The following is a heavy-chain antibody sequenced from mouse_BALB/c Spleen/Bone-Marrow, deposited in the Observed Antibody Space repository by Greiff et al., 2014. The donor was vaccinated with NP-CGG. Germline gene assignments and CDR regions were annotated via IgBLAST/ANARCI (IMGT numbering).Heavy chain of an antibody. CDR1: GFSLTSYG. V-gene: IGHV2-9*02. Sequence: VKVEESGPGLVAPSQSLSITCTVSGFSLTSYGVHWVRQPPGKGLEWLGVIWAGGSTNYNSALMSRLSISKDNSKSQVFLKMNSPQTDDTAMYFCARDRGFGYDRTMDYWGQGTSVTVSS. CDR3: ARDRGFGYDRTMDY. CDR2: IWAGGST. D-gene: IGHD2-2*01. J-gene: IGHJ4*01.